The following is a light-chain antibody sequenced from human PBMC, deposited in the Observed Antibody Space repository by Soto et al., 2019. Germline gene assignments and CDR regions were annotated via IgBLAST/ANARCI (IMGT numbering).Light chain of an antibody. CDR3: SSYSDSSYIV. CDR2: DVS. J-gene: IGLJ2*01. V-gene: IGLV2-14*03. CDR1: SSDVGGYYF. Sequence: QSALTQPASVSGSPGQSITISCTGTSSDVGGYYFVSWYQQHPDEVPKLIIYDVSNRPSGVSDRFSGFKSGNTASLTISGLQAEDEADYYCSSYSDSSYIVFGGGTKLTVL.